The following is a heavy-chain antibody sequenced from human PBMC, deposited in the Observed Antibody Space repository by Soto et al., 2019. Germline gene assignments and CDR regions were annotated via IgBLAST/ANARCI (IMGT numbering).Heavy chain of an antibody. CDR2: SYHSGST. CDR3: ARGRSGWETDAFDI. J-gene: IGHJ3*02. CDR1: SGSISSSNW. D-gene: IGHD6-19*01. Sequence: QVQLQESGPGLLKPSGTLSLTCAVSSGSISSSNWWSWVRQPPGKGLEWIGESYHSGSTNYTPSLKSRVTISVDQSKNQVSLKLSSVTAADMAVYYCARGRSGWETDAFDIWGQGTMVTVSS. V-gene: IGHV4-4*02.